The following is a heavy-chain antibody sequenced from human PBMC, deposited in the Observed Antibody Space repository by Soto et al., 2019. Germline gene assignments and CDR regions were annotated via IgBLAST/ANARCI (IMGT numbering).Heavy chain of an antibody. D-gene: IGHD5-12*01. CDR1: GPTFIAYY. Sequence: QLVQSGAEVKKPGASVKVSCKTSGPTFIAYYIHWVRQAPGQGLEWMGWIDPKSGGTTYEQKFLGRVTMNRDTSINTAYMELNTLTSDDKALYYCARISVDVPEWGQGTLITVSS. V-gene: IGHV1-2*02. J-gene: IGHJ4*02. CDR3: ARISVDVPE. CDR2: IDPKSGGT.